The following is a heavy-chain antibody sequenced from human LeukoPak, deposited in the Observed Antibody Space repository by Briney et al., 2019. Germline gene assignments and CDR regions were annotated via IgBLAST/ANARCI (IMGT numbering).Heavy chain of an antibody. Sequence: SETLSLTCTVSGGSIRNYYWSWIRQPSGKGLEWIGYIYYSGSTNYNPSLKSRVTISVDKSKNQFSLKLSSVTAADTAVYYCARGYSGSLHYFDYWGQGTLVTVSS. CDR3: ARGYSGSLHYFDY. J-gene: IGHJ4*02. D-gene: IGHD1-26*01. CDR1: GGSIRNYY. CDR2: IYYSGST. V-gene: IGHV4-59*01.